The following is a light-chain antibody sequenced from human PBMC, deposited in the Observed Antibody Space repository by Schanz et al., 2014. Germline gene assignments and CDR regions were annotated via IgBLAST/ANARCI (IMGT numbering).Light chain of an antibody. CDR1: SSDVGGYNF. V-gene: IGLV2-8*01. CDR2: EVS. J-gene: IGLJ1*01. Sequence: QSALTQPPSASGSPGQSVTISCTGTSSDVGGYNFVSWYQQHPGKVPKLLIFEVSQRPSGVPDRFSGSKSGITASLTVSGHQAEDEADYYGGSYAGNNPAYVFGTGTKVTVL. CDR3: GSYAGNNPAYV.